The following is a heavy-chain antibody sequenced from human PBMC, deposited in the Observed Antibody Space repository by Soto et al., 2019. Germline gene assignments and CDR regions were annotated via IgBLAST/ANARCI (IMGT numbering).Heavy chain of an antibody. CDR2: IIPIFGTA. J-gene: IGHJ6*02. CDR3: ARDSKIQLWFQYYYYYGMDV. Sequence: GASVKVSCKASGGTFSSYAISWVRQAPGQGLEWMGGIIPIFGTANYAQKFQGRVTITADESTSTAYMELSSLRSEDTAVYYCARDSKIQLWFQYYYYYGMDVWGQGTTVTVSS. CDR1: GGTFSSYA. V-gene: IGHV1-69*13. D-gene: IGHD5-18*01.